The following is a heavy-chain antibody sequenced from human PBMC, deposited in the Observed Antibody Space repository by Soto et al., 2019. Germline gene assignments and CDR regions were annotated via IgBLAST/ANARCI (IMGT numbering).Heavy chain of an antibody. V-gene: IGHV4-39*07. J-gene: IGHJ4*01. D-gene: IGHD3-22*01. Sequence: PSETLSLTCTVSHGSITRSTFYWGWIRQPPGKGLEWIGSVHYTGNTYYNPSLKSRVTISIDSSKNHLYLKLSSVTAADTAVYYCTTDSLFTMILVRFDFWGHGTLVTVSS. CDR1: HGSITRSTFY. CDR3: TTDSLFTMILVRFDF. CDR2: VHYTGNT.